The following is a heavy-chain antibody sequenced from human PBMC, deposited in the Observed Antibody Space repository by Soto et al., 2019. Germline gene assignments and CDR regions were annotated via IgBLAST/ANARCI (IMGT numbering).Heavy chain of an antibody. CDR3: AKDPSPNSSAKGGWFDP. CDR2: ISWDGGST. D-gene: IGHD6-25*01. J-gene: IGHJ5*02. Sequence: GGSLRLSCAASGFTFDDYTMHWVRQAPGKGLEWVSLISWDGGSTYYADSVKGRFTISRDNSKNSLYLQMNSLRTEDTALYYCAKDPSPNSSAKGGWFDPWGQGTLVTVSS. V-gene: IGHV3-43*01. CDR1: GFTFDDYT.